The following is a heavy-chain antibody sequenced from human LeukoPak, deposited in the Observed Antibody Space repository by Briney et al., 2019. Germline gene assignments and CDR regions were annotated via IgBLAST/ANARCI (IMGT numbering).Heavy chain of an antibody. CDR2: IYYSGST. D-gene: IGHD5-18*01. CDR3: AREKGRYSYGTGGFDY. Sequence: PSETLSLTCTVSGGSISSSSYYWGWIRQPPGKGLEWIGSIYYSGSTYYNPSLKSRVTISVDTSKNQFSLKLSSVTAADPAVYYCAREKGRYSYGTGGFDYWGQGTLVTVSS. V-gene: IGHV4-39*01. CDR1: GGSISSSSYY. J-gene: IGHJ4*02.